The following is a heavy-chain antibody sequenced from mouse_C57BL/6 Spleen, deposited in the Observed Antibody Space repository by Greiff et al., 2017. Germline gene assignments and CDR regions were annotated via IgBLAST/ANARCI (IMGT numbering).Heavy chain of an antibody. J-gene: IGHJ3*01. CDR3: ARAYYGSSYAAY. Sequence: EVHLVESGGGLVKPGWSLKLSCAASGFTFSDYGMHWVRQAPEKGLEWVAYLSSGSSTIYYADTVKGRFTFSRDNAKNTLLLHMPSLRSEDTAMYYCARAYYGSSYAAYWGQGTLVTVSA. V-gene: IGHV5-17*01. D-gene: IGHD1-1*01. CDR1: GFTFSDYG. CDR2: LSSGSSTI.